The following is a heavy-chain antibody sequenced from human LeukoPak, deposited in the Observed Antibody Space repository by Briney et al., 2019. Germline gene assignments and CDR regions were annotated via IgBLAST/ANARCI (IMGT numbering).Heavy chain of an antibody. J-gene: IGHJ3*02. Sequence: GSLRLSCAASGVTFSNYAMSWVRQAPGQGLEWVSVISHSGGSAHYADSVKGRFTISRDNAKNSLYLQMNSLRAEDTAVYYCAKAYYDFWSGPDAFDIWGQGTMVTVSS. D-gene: IGHD3-3*01. CDR1: GVTFSNYA. V-gene: IGHV3-23*01. CDR3: AKAYYDFWSGPDAFDI. CDR2: ISHSGGSA.